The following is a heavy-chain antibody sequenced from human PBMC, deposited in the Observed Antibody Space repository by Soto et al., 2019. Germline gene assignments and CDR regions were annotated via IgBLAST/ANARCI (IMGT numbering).Heavy chain of an antibody. Sequence: QVQLQESGPGLVKPSETLSLTCTVSGGSISSYYWSWIRQPPGKGLEWIGYIYYSASTNYSPSLKIRVTISVDTSKNQFSLNLISVTAADTAVYYCARHLPYCGGDCYSLDYWGQGTLVTVSS. D-gene: IGHD2-21*02. CDR1: GGSISSYY. CDR2: IYYSAST. V-gene: IGHV4-59*08. J-gene: IGHJ4*02. CDR3: ARHLPYCGGDCYSLDY.